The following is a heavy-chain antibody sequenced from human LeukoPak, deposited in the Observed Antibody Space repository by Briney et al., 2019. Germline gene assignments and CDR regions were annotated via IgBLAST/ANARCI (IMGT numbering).Heavy chain of an antibody. CDR3: ATDGPSIAARPGTGSFDY. D-gene: IGHD6-6*01. Sequence: ASVKVSCKVSGYTLTELSMHWVRQAPGKGLEWMGGFDPEDGETIYAQKFRGRVTMTEDTSTDTAYMELSSLRSEDTAVYYCATDGPSIAARPGTGSFDYWGQGTLVTVSS. J-gene: IGHJ4*02. V-gene: IGHV1-24*01. CDR1: GYTLTELS. CDR2: FDPEDGET.